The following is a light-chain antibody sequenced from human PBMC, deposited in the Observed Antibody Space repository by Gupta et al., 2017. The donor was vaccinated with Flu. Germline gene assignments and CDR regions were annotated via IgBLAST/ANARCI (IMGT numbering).Light chain of an antibody. CDR1: KLGDKY. Sequence: SYELTQPPSVSVSPGQTASITCSGDKLGDKYACWYHQKPGQSPVLVIYEDNKRPSGIPERFSGSNSGNTATLTISGTQAMDEADYYCQAWDSSTASYVFGTGTKVTVL. CDR2: EDN. J-gene: IGLJ1*01. V-gene: IGLV3-1*01. CDR3: QAWDSSTASYV.